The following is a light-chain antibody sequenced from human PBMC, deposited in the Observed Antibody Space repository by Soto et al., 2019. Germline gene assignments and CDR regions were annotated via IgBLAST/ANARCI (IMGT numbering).Light chain of an antibody. J-gene: IGKJ1*01. V-gene: IGKV1-9*01. CDR2: SAS. CDR1: QGIGTS. Sequence: DIHLAQSPSFLSASVGDRITITCRASQGIGTSLAWYQQKAGKAPSLLIYSASSLQSGVPSRFRGSGSGTDFTLSITSLQPEDFATYYCQQLNSFPRTFGQGTKVDIK. CDR3: QQLNSFPRT.